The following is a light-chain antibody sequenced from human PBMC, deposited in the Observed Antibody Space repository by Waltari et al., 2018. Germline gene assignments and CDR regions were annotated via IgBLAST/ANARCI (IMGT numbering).Light chain of an antibody. CDR2: LGS. V-gene: IGKV2-28*01. CDR1: QSLLHRNGNNY. Sequence: DIVVTQSPLSLPVTPGEPASISCRSSQSLLHRNGNNYLVWYLQKPGQSPQLLIYLGSNRASGVPDRFSGSGSGTDFTLTISRVEAEDVGVYYCMQSLRSLSTFGPGTKVEIK. CDR3: MQSLRSLST. J-gene: IGKJ1*01.